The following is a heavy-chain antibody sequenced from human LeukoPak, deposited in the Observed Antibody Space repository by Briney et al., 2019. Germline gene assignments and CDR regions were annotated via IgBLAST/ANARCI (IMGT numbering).Heavy chain of an antibody. J-gene: IGHJ4*02. V-gene: IGHV1-2*07. CDR1: GYTFTDYY. D-gene: IGHD6-6*01. CDR3: ARARWQLVPYFDS. CDR2: INPNSGGT. Sequence: ASVKVSCKASGYTFTDYYMRWVRQAPGQGLEWMGWINPNSGGTNFAHKFRGRVAMTRDTSISTAYMELGSLRSDDTAVYYCARARWQLVPYFDSWGQGTLVTVSS.